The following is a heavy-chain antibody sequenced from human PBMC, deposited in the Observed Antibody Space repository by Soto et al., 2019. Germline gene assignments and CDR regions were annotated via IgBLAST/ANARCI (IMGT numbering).Heavy chain of an antibody. CDR2: IYPGDYET. CDR1: GYSFTIYW. J-gene: IGHJ4*02. CDR3: ARSPRSSPYFDY. D-gene: IGHD6-13*01. V-gene: IGHV5-51*01. Sequence: GESLKISCKGSGYSFTIYWVAWVRQLPGKGLEWMGIIYPGDYETRYSPSFRDKVTISADRSIATAYLQWSSLEASDSAFYFCARSPRSSPYFDYWGQGALVTVSS.